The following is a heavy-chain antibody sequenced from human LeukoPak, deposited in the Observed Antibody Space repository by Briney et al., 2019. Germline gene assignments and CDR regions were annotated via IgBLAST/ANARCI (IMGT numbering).Heavy chain of an antibody. Sequence: SETLSLTCTVSGGSISSYYWSWIRQPPGKGLEWIGYIYYSGSTNYNPSLKSRVTISVETSKNQFSLKLSSVTAADTAVYYCAREGLGYYDSSGYRIGDAFDIWGQGTMVTVSS. J-gene: IGHJ3*02. CDR2: IYYSGST. V-gene: IGHV4-59*01. CDR3: AREGLGYYDSSGYRIGDAFDI. CDR1: GGSISSYY. D-gene: IGHD3-22*01.